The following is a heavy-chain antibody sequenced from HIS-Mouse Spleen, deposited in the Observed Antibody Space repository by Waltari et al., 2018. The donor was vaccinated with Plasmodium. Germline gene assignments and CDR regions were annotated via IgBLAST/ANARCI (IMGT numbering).Heavy chain of an antibody. CDR2: IRSKANSYAT. CDR1: GFTFSGSA. Sequence: EVQLVESGGGLVQPGGALKLSCAASGFTFSGSAMHWVRQASGKGLEWVGGIRSKANSYATAYAASVKGRFTISRDDSKNTAYLQMNSLKTEDTAVYYCTRLSLEAKESNWGQGTLVTVSS. CDR3: TRLSLEAKESN. J-gene: IGHJ4*02. V-gene: IGHV3-73*01.